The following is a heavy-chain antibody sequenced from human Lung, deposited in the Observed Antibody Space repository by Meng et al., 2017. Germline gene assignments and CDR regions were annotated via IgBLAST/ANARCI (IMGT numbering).Heavy chain of an antibody. CDR3: ARSPNYSGSGSYYKGWFDP. CDR1: GYIFTSYA. D-gene: IGHD3-10*01. CDR2: INAGNGYT. Sequence: QVQLVQSGAAVEKPGASVKMSCKASGYIFTSYAIHWVRQAPGQRLEWMGWINAGNGYTKYSQKFQGGVTITRDTSASTAYMELSNLTSEDTAVYYCARSPNYSGSGSYYKGWFDPWGQGTLVTVSS. V-gene: IGHV1-3*01. J-gene: IGHJ5*02.